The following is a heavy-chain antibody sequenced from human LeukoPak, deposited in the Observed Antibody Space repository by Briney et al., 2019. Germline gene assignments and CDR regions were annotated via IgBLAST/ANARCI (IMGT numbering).Heavy chain of an antibody. CDR3: ARGARGAIFGVVIMEYMDV. CDR2: INHSGST. CDR1: GGSFSGYY. V-gene: IGHV4-34*01. D-gene: IGHD3-3*01. J-gene: IGHJ6*03. Sequence: SETLSLTCAVYGGSFSGYYWSWIRQPPGKGLEWIGEINHSGSTNYNPSLKSRVTISVDTSKNQFSLKLSSVTAADTAVYYCARGARGAIFGVVIMEYMDVWGKGTTVTVSS.